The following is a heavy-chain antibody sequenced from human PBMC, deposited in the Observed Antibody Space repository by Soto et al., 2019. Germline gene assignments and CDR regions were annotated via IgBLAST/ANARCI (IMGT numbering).Heavy chain of an antibody. Sequence: QVQLQESGPGLVKPSETLSLTCTVSGGSVSSGSYYWSWIRQPPGKGLEWIGYIYYSGSTNYNPSLESRVTISVDTSKTQFSLKLSSVTAADTAVYYCARVAPRFDPWGQGTLVTVSS. CDR2: IYYSGST. J-gene: IGHJ5*02. V-gene: IGHV4-61*01. CDR3: ARVAPRFDP. CDR1: GGSVSSGSYY.